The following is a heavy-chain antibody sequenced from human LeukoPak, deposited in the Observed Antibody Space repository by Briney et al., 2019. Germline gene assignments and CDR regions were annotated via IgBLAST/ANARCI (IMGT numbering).Heavy chain of an antibody. CDR1: GYTFTSYY. D-gene: IGHD6-13*01. V-gene: IGHV1-46*01. CDR3: ARDTGGVAAAGPFDY. J-gene: IGHJ4*02. CDR2: INPSGGST. Sequence: GASVKVSCKASGYTFTSYYMHWVRQAPGQGLEWMGIINPSGGSTSYAQKFQGRVTMTRDTSTSTVYMELSSLRSEDTAVYYCARDTGGVAAAGPFDYWGQGTLVTVSS.